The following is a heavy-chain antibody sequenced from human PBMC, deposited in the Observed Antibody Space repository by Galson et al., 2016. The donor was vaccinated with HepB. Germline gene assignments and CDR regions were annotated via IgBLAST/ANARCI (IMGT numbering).Heavy chain of an antibody. CDR2: VSYSGST. Sequence: SETLSLTCTVSGGSISTSSYYGGWIRQPPGKGLEWIVSVSYSGSTYYNPSLKSRVTTSVDTSKNQFSLKLRSATAADTAVYYCARIFPYTNYVGSFDYWGQGALVTVSS. J-gene: IGHJ4*02. V-gene: IGHV4-39*01. D-gene: IGHD4-11*01. CDR1: GGSISTSSYY. CDR3: ARIFPYTNYVGSFDY.